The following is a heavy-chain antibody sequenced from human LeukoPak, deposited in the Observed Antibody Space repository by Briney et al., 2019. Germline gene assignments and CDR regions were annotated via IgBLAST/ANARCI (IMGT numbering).Heavy chain of an antibody. CDR2: IYTSGST. V-gene: IGHV4-61*02. D-gene: IGHD3-10*01. CDR3: AREVWFGESPFDY. CDR1: GGSISSGSYY. Sequence: SETLSLTCTVSGGSISSGSYYWSWIRQPAGKGLEWIGRIYTSGSTNYNPSLKSRVTISVDTSKNQFSLKLSSVTAADTAVYYCAREVWFGESPFDYWGQGTLVTVSS. J-gene: IGHJ4*02.